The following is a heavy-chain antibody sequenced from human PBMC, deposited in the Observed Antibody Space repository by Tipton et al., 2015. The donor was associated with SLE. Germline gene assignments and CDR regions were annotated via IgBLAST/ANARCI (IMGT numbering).Heavy chain of an antibody. Sequence: QLVQSGAEVKKPGESLKIPCKGSRYSFTTYWIGWVRQMPGKGLEWMGIIYPGDSDTRYSPSFQGQVTISADKSISTAYLQWSSLKASDTAMYYCARVVVGPATAFDIWGQGTMVTVSS. CDR3: ARVVVGPATAFDI. CDR1: RYSFTTYW. J-gene: IGHJ3*02. D-gene: IGHD2-15*01. CDR2: IYPGDSDT. V-gene: IGHV5-51*03.